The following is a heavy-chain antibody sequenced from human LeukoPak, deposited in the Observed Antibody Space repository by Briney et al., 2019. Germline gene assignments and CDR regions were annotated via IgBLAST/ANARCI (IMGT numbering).Heavy chain of an antibody. J-gene: IGHJ4*02. CDR1: GFTFSSHA. D-gene: IGHD6-19*01. V-gene: IGHV3-74*01. CDR2: INRDGTGT. Sequence: GGSLRLSCAASGFTFSSHAMSWVRQAPGQGLVWVAAINRDGTGTSHADSVRGRFTVSRDNAKNTLYLQLNSLRADDTAVYYCARGLSYAVAYGDYWGQGTLVTVSS. CDR3: ARGLSYAVAYGDY.